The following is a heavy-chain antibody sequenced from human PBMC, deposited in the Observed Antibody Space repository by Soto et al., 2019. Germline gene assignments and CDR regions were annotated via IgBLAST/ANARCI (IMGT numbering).Heavy chain of an antibody. V-gene: IGHV3-23*01. J-gene: IGHJ4*02. CDR1: GFTFSGYA. CDR2: ISGSGGST. D-gene: IGHD5-12*01. Sequence: GGSLRLSCAASGFTFSGYAMSWVRQAPGKGLEWVSAISGSGGSTYYADSVKGRFTISRDNSKNTLYLQMNSLRAEDTAVYYWATPWLEMATITPGYFDYWGQGTLVTVSS. CDR3: ATPWLEMATITPGYFDY.